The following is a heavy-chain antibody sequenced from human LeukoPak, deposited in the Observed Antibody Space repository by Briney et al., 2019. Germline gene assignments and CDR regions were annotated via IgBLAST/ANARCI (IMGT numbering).Heavy chain of an antibody. J-gene: IGHJ4*02. Sequence: GLEWIGNIYYSGSLNYNPSLKSRVSISLDMSKNQFSLRLNSVTAADTAVYYCARGGSYFGYWGQGTLVTVSS. CDR3: ARGGSYFGY. V-gene: IGHV4-59*01. CDR2: IYYSGSL. D-gene: IGHD1-26*01.